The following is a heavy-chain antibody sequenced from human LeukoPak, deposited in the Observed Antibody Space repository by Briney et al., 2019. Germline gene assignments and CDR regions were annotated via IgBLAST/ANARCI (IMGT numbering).Heavy chain of an antibody. Sequence: PSETLSLTCTVSGGSISSYYWSWIRQPPGKGLEWIGYTYYSGSTNYNPSLKSRVTISVDTSKNQFSLKLSSVTAADTAVYYCARESECGGDCYSGAFDIWGQGTMVTVSS. J-gene: IGHJ3*02. CDR3: ARESECGGDCYSGAFDI. D-gene: IGHD2-21*02. CDR2: TYYSGST. CDR1: GGSISSYY. V-gene: IGHV4-59*01.